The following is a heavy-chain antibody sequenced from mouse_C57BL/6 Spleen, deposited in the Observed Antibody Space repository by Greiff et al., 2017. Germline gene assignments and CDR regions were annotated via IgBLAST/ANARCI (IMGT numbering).Heavy chain of an antibody. CDR2: ISSGGDYI. J-gene: IGHJ3*01. V-gene: IGHV5-9-1*02. CDR1: GFTFSSYA. D-gene: IGHD1-1*01. CDR3: TRDDYYGSSPAWFAY. Sequence: VQLKESGEGLVKPGGSLKLSCAASGFTFSSYAMSWVRQTPEKRLEWVAYISSGGDYIYYADTVKGRFTISRDNARNTLYLQMSSLESEDTAMYYCTRDDYYGSSPAWFAYWGQGTLVTVSA.